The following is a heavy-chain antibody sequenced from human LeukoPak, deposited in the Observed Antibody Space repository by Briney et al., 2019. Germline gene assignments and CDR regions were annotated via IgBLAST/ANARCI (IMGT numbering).Heavy chain of an antibody. D-gene: IGHD4-17*01. CDR1: GGSISSSS. Sequence: ETLSLTCTVSGGSISSSSYYWGWIRQPPGKGLEWVSSIGGSSSSIYYADSVKGRFTISRDNAKNSLYLQMNSLRAEDTAVYYCAREYGEAFDIWGQGTMVTVSS. J-gene: IGHJ3*02. CDR2: IGGSSSSI. V-gene: IGHV3-21*01. CDR3: AREYGEAFDI.